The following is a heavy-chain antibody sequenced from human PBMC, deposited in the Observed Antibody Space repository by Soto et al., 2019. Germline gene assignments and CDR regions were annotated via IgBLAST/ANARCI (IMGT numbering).Heavy chain of an antibody. CDR3: ARHGAYSTSVYYYYGMDV. D-gene: IGHD6-13*01. J-gene: IGHJ6*02. V-gene: IGHV4-39*01. Sequence: SETLSLTCTVSGGAINSTVYYWGWIRQPPGKGLEWIGSSNYGGPTYYSPPLQSRVTISLDTAKNHFSLNLRSVTAADTAVYYCARHGAYSTSVYYYYGMDVWGQGTTVTVSS. CDR2: SNYGGPT. CDR1: GGAINSTVYY.